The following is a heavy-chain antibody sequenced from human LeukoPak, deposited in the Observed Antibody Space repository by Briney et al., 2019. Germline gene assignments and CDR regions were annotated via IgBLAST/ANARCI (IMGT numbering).Heavy chain of an antibody. Sequence: GGSLRLSCAASGFTVSSNYMSWVRQAPGKGLEWVSVIYSGGSTYYADSVKGRFTISRDNSKNTLYLQMNSLRAEDTAVYYCARDSRSWPGLFDYWGQGTLVTVSS. CDR2: IYSGGST. CDR3: ARDSRSWPGLFDY. V-gene: IGHV3-66*01. J-gene: IGHJ4*02. CDR1: GFTVSSNY. D-gene: IGHD6-13*01.